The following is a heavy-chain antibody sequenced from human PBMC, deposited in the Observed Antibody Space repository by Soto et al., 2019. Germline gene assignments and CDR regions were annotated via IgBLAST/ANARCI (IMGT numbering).Heavy chain of an antibody. J-gene: IGHJ6*02. V-gene: IGHV3-33*01. Sequence: PGGSLRLSCAASGFTFSSYGMHWVRQAPGKGLEWVAVIWYDGSNKYYADSVKGRFTISRDNSKNTLYLQMNSLRAEDTAVYYCARERRTMVRGVIFIHYGMDLWGQGTTVTVSS. D-gene: IGHD3-10*01. CDR2: IWYDGSNK. CDR1: GFTFSSYG. CDR3: ARERRTMVRGVIFIHYGMDL.